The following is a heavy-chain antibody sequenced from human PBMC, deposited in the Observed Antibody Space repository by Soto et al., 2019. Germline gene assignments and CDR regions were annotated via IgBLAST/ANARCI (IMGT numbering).Heavy chain of an antibody. V-gene: IGHV4-4*07. Sequence: SETLSLTCAVSGDSISSYSWNWIRQTAGRGLEWIGRVYPSGHTQYRSSFETRVTVSVDMSTNQFFLELRSVTAADTAVYYCARESGQNSSSEAYSGPAIQLTVSS. CDR3: ARESGQNSSSEAY. CDR2: VYPSGHT. D-gene: IGHD1-26*01. J-gene: IGHJ4*02. CDR1: GDSISSYS.